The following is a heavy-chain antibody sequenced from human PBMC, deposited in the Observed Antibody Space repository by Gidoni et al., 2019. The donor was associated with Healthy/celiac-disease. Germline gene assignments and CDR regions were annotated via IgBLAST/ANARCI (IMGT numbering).Heavy chain of an antibody. CDR3: ARDSQAGMDV. CDR2: INSSGSTI. Sequence: QVQRVGSGGCLVTPGGPLRLPCAASGFHFSDYYMSWFRPATGKGLAWVSYINSSGSTIYYADSVKGRFTISRDNAKNSLYLQMNSLRAEDAAVYYCARDSQAGMDVWGQGTTVTVSS. CDR1: GFHFSDYY. J-gene: IGHJ6*02. V-gene: IGHV3-11*01.